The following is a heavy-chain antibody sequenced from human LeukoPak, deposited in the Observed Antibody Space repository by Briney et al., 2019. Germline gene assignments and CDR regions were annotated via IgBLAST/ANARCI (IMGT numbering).Heavy chain of an antibody. J-gene: IGHJ6*02. D-gene: IGHD2-8*02. CDR3: ARDVPVSYYYYGMDV. CDR2: INPNSGGT. V-gene: IGHV1-2*02. Sequence: ASVTVSCKASGYTFTGYYMHWVRQAPGQGVEWMGWINPNSGGTKYAQKFQGRVTMTRDTSVSTAHMELSRLRSDDTAVYYCARDVPVSYYYYGMDVWGQGTTVTVSS. CDR1: GYTFTGYY.